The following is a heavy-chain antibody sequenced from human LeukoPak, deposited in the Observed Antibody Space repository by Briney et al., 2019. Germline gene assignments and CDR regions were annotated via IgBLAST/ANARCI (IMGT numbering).Heavy chain of an antibody. D-gene: IGHD5-12*01. CDR1: GVTFSSYW. CDR3: ARDNGGYSGYDLYYFDY. V-gene: IGHV3-7*01. CDR2: IKQDGSEK. J-gene: IGHJ4*02. Sequence: GGSLRLSCAASGVTFSSYWMSWARQAPGKGLEWVANIKQDGSEKYYVDSVKGRFTISRDNAKNPLYLQMNSLRAEDTAVYYCARDNGGYSGYDLYYFDYWGQGTLVTVSS.